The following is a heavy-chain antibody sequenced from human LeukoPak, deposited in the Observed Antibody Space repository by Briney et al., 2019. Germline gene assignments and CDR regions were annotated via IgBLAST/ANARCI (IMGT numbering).Heavy chain of an antibody. CDR3: ARGRAQYQLLRFDY. J-gene: IGHJ4*02. V-gene: IGHV1-69*01. CDR1: GGTFSSYA. D-gene: IGHD2-2*01. Sequence: SVKVSCKASGGTFSSYAISWVRQAPGQGLEWMGGIIPIFGTANYAQKFQGSVTITADESTSTAYMELSSLRSEDTAVYYCARGRAQYQLLRFDYWGQGTLVTVSS. CDR2: IIPIFGTA.